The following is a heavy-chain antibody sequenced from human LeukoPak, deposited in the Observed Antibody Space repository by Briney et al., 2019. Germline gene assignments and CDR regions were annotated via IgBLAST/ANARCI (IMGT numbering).Heavy chain of an antibody. CDR1: GGSFSGYY. CDR2: INHSGST. V-gene: IGHV4-34*01. CDR3: AREVGATTSDY. J-gene: IGHJ4*02. Sequence: PSETLCLTCAVYGGSFSGYYWSWIRQPPGKGLEWIGEINHSGSTNYNPSLKSRVTISVDTSKNQFSLKLSSVTAADTAVYYCAREVGATTSDYWGQGALVTVSS. D-gene: IGHD1-26*01.